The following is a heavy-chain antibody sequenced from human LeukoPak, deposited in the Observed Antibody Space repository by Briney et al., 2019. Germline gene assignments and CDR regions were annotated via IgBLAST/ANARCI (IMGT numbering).Heavy chain of an antibody. CDR1: GFTYSDYY. Sequence: GGSLRLSCAASGFTYSDYYMSWIRQAPGKGLEWVSYISGSGSTVYYAASVRGRFTISRDNAKNSLFLQMNSLRAEDTAVYYCARDRGNSDPGDWFDSWGQGTLVTVSS. CDR2: ISGSGSTV. V-gene: IGHV3-11*01. D-gene: IGHD4-23*01. CDR3: ARDRGNSDPGDWFDS. J-gene: IGHJ5*01.